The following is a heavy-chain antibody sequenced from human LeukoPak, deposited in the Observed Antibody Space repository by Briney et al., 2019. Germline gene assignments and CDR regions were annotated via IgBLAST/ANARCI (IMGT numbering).Heavy chain of an antibody. V-gene: IGHV5-51*01. Sequence: GESLKISCKGSGYSFTSYWIGWVRQMPGKGLEWMGIIYPGDSDTRYSPSFQGQVTISADKSISTAYLQWSSLKASDTAMYYCARQVVYYDILTGYTRNWFDPWGQGTLVTVSS. CDR3: ARQVVYYDILTGYTRNWFDP. D-gene: IGHD3-9*01. CDR2: IYPGDSDT. J-gene: IGHJ5*02. CDR1: GYSFTSYW.